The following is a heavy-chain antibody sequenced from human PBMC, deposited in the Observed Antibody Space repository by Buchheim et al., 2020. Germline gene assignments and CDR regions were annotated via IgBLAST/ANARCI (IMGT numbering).Heavy chain of an antibody. CDR3: ARVPDGVDY. Sequence: QVQLVESGGGLVKPGGSLRLSCAASGFNSSDYYMSWIRQAPGKGLEWVSYISHRGSNINYADSVKGRFTISMDNSKNSLYLQMHRLRVEDTALYYCARVPDGVDYWGQGTL. J-gene: IGHJ4*02. CDR1: GFNSSDYY. D-gene: IGHD3-16*01. V-gene: IGHV3-11*01. CDR2: ISHRGSNI.